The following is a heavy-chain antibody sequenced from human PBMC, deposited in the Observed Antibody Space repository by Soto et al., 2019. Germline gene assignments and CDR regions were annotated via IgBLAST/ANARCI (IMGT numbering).Heavy chain of an antibody. CDR1: GDSVSSNSAA. CDR2: TYYRSKWYN. V-gene: IGHV6-1*01. J-gene: IGHJ5*02. D-gene: IGHD2-2*02. Sequence: PSQTLSLTCAISGDSVSSNSAAWNWISQSPSRGLEWLGRTYYRSKWYNDYAVSVKSRITINPDTSKNQFSLQLNSVTPEDTAVCYCARDPPPCWSSTSCYTWAWFDPWGQGTLVTVS. CDR3: ARDPPPCWSSTSCYTWAWFDP.